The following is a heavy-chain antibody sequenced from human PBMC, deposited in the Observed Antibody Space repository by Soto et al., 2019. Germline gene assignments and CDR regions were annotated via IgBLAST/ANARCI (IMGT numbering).Heavy chain of an antibody. Sequence: EVQLVESGGGLIQPGGSLRLSCAASGFIVSNNYMSWARQAPGKGLEWVSVIYTDGRTYYADSVKGRFTISRDSSKNTLYLQMNSLRADDTAVYYCSGEVWAAEVYWGQGTLVTVSS. V-gene: IGHV3-53*01. CDR3: SGEVWAAEVY. D-gene: IGHD6-13*01. J-gene: IGHJ4*02. CDR2: IYTDGRT. CDR1: GFIVSNNY.